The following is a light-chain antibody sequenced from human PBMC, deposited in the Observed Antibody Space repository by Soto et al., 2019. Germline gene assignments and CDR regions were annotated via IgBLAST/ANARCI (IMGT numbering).Light chain of an antibody. CDR3: QHRSNWPLT. Sequence: EIVMTQSPATLSVSPGEGATLSCRASQSVSSYLAWYQQKPGQAPRLLIYGASNRATGIPARFSGSGSGTDFTLTISSLEPEDFAVYYCQHRSNWPLTFGGGTQGGYQ. CDR1: QSVSSY. V-gene: IGKV3-11*01. CDR2: GAS. J-gene: IGKJ4*01.